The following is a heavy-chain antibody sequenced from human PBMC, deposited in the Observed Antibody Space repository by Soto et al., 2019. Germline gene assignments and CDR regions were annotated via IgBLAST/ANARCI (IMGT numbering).Heavy chain of an antibody. CDR3: ARDMMAP. J-gene: IGHJ4*02. CDR2: MSPASGDT. CDR1: GYTISAYD. V-gene: IGHV1-8*01. Sequence: QVQLVQSGAEVKKPGASVKVSCKASGYTISAYDINWVRQVAGQGLAWMGWMSPASGDTGYAPSFQGRGAMTRNISINTAYLELSGLTPEDTGLYYCARDMMAPWGQGTLVTVSS. D-gene: IGHD3-16*01.